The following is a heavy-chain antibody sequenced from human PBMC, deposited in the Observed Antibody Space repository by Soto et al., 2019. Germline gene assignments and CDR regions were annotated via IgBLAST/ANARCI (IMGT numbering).Heavy chain of an antibody. CDR1: GYTLTELS. CDR3: AASYSRSSVLGSFDT. J-gene: IGHJ5*02. CDR2: FDPEDGEM. D-gene: IGHD6-6*01. V-gene: IGHV1-24*01. Sequence: GASVKVSCKVSGYTLTELSMHWVRQAPGKGLEWMGGFDPEDGEMIYVQKFQGRVTVTEDTSTDTTYMELSSLRSEDTAVYYCAASYSRSSVLGSFDTWGQGXLVTVSS.